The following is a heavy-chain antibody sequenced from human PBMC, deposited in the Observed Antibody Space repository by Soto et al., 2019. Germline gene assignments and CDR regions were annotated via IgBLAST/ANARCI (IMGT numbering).Heavy chain of an antibody. D-gene: IGHD4-17*01. J-gene: IGHJ5*02. CDR3: ARASTVTTRGSRENWFDP. Sequence: QVQLQESGPGLVKPSETLSLTCTVSGGSISSYYWSWIRQPPGKGLEWIGYIYYSGSTNYNPSLRSRATISVDTSKNLFSLNLSSVTAADTAVYYCARASTVTTRGSRENWFDPWGQGTLVTVSS. CDR2: IYYSGST. CDR1: GGSISSYY. V-gene: IGHV4-59*08.